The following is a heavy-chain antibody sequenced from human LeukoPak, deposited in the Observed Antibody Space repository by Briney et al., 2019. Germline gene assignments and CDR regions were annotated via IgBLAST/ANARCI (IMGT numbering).Heavy chain of an antibody. V-gene: IGHV3-74*01. J-gene: IGHJ4*02. D-gene: IGHD2-15*01. CDR1: GFTFSSYW. Sequence: GGSLRLSCAASGFTFSSYWMHWVRQAPGKGLVWVSRINSDGSSTSYADSVKGRFTISRDNAKKSLYLQMNSLRVDDTALYYCARASGGILDYWGQGTLVTVSS. CDR2: INSDGSST. CDR3: ARASGGILDY.